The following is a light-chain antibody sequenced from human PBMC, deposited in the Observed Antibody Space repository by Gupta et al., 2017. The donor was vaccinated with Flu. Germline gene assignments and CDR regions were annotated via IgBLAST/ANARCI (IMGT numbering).Light chain of an antibody. CDR3: AAWDDIRIGYV. Sequence: RGTSSCCGSSSKVGSNNVNWYQHHPGTAPKLLIYGNNTRPSGVPDRFSGSKSGTSAALAISGLQSEDVADYYCAAWDDIRIGYVFGTGTNFTVL. J-gene: IGLJ1*01. CDR2: GNN. V-gene: IGLV1-44*01. CDR1: SSKVGSNN.